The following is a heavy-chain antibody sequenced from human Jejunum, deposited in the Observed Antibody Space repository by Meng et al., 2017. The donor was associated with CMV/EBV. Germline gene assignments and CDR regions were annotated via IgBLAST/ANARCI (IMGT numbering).Heavy chain of an antibody. Sequence: EVQLVESGGGFIQPGGSLGLSCAASGFTVSSRYMTWVRQAPGKGLDWVSVINTSGSTYYADSVKGRFTISRDNSWNTLFLQMNSLRAEDTAVYYCATSPRSHDYDSWGQGTLVTVSS. CDR1: GFTVSSRY. V-gene: IGHV3-53*01. CDR2: INTSGST. CDR3: ATSPRSHDYDS. D-gene: IGHD5-12*01. J-gene: IGHJ5*01.